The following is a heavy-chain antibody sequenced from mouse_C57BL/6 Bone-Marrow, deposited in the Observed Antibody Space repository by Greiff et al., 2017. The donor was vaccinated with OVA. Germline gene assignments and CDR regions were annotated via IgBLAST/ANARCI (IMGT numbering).Heavy chain of an antibody. CDR3: ASSCNGYDYYAMDD. CDR1: GYTFTDYY. CDR2: INPYNGGT. J-gene: IGHJ4*01. D-gene: IGHD1-2*01. V-gene: IGHV1-19*01. Sequence: VQLQQPGPELVKPGASVKMSCKASGYTFTDYYMNWVKQSPGQSLEWIGVINPYNGGTSYNQKFKGKATLTVDKSSSTAYMELNSLPSEDSAVFYYASSCNGYDYYAMDDWGQGTSVTVSS.